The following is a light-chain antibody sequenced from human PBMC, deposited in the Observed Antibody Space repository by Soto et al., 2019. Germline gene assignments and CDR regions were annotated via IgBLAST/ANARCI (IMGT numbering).Light chain of an antibody. CDR3: QQSYSTPRT. Sequence: DIQMTQSPSSLSASVGDTVTITCRASQYISYYLSWHQQKPGQAPKLLIYGAATLQSGVPSRFRGSGSETEFTLTISSLQPDDLATYYCQQSYSTPRTFGLGTKVEI. CDR2: GAA. V-gene: IGKV1-39*01. J-gene: IGKJ1*01. CDR1: QYISYY.